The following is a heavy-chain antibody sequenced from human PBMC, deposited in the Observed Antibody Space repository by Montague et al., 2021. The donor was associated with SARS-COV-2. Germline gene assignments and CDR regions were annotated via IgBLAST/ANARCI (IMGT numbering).Heavy chain of an antibody. J-gene: IGHJ5*02. CDR2: IYYSGST. D-gene: IGHD2-2*01. CDR1: GGSISSSSYY. CDR3: ARQGDQLLLEYWFDP. Sequence: SETLSLTCTVSGGSISSSSYYWGWIRPPPGKGLEWIGSIYYSGSTYYXXXLKSRVTISVDTSKNQFSLKPSTVTAADTAVYYCARQGDQLLLEYWFDPWGQGTLVTVSS. V-gene: IGHV4-39*01.